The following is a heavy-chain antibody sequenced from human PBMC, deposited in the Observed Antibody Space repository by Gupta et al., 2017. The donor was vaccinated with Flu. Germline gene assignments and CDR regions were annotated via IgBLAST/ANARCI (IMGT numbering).Heavy chain of an antibody. V-gene: IGHV4-61*02. CDR1: GGSISSGSYY. D-gene: IGHD6-19*01. J-gene: IGHJ4*02. Sequence: QVQLQESGPGLVKPSQTLSLTCTVSGGSISSGSYYWSWIRQPAGKGLEWIGRIYTSGSTNYNPSLKSRVTISVDTSKNQFSLKLSSVTAADTAVYYCARAAGWQFDYWGQGTLVTVSS. CDR3: ARAAGWQFDY. CDR2: IYTSGST.